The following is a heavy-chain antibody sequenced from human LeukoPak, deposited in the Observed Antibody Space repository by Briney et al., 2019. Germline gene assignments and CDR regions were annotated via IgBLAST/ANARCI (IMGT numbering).Heavy chain of an antibody. CDR1: GFTFSDYI. CDR2: ITASGDST. Sequence: PGESLRLSCAASGFTFSDYIMIWVRQAPGKGLEWVSGITASGDSTYYADSVKGRFTMSRDNSKNTVYLQMNNLRVDDTAVYYCARRDIVVVVSASDYWGQGTLVTVSS. J-gene: IGHJ4*02. D-gene: IGHD2-15*01. V-gene: IGHV3-23*01. CDR3: ARRDIVVVVSASDY.